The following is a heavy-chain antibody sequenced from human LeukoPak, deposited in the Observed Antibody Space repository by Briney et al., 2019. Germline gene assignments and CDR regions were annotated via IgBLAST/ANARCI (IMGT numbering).Heavy chain of an antibody. Sequence: QSGGSLRLSCAASGFTFSSYGMHWVRQAPGKGLEWVAVISYDGSNKYYADSVKGRFTISRDNSKNTLYLQMNSLRAEDTAVYYYAKKGSWYVGDYFDYWGQGTLVTVSS. CDR3: AKKGSWYVGDYFDY. V-gene: IGHV3-30*18. CDR2: ISYDGSNK. D-gene: IGHD6-13*01. J-gene: IGHJ4*02. CDR1: GFTFSSYG.